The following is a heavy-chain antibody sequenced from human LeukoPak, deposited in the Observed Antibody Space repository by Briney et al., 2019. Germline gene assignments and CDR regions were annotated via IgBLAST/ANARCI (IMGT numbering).Heavy chain of an antibody. D-gene: IGHD6-19*01. CDR2: IYPGDSDT. CDR3: ARHGYSSGWLNWFDP. Sequence: GESLKISCKGSGYSFIDYWIGWVRQMPGKGLECLGIIYPGDSDTRYSPSFQGQVTISADKSISTAYLQWSSLKASDTAMYYCARHGYSSGWLNWFDPWGQGTLVTVSS. J-gene: IGHJ5*02. V-gene: IGHV5-51*01. CDR1: GYSFIDYW.